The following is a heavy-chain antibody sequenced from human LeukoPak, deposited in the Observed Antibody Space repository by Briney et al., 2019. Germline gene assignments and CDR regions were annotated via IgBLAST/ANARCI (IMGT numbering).Heavy chain of an antibody. D-gene: IGHD1-26*01. J-gene: IGHJ4*02. CDR3: ARDRGVGELLLDY. CDR2: IIPILGIA. Sequence: GASVKVSCKASGGTFNSYAISWVRQAPAQGLEWMGRIIPILGIANDVQKFQGRVTITADKSTSTAYMELSSLRSEDTAVYYCARDRGVGELLLDYWGQGTLVTVSS. V-gene: IGHV1-69*04. CDR1: GGTFNSYA.